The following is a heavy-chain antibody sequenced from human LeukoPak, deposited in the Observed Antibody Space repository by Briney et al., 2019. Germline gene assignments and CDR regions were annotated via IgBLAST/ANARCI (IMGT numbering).Heavy chain of an antibody. V-gene: IGHV3-48*03. CDR3: VRGGYCSSTICYWYNAFDM. CDR1: AFTFSSYE. CDR2: IATGGSAI. J-gene: IGHJ3*02. Sequence: GGALRLPSAASAFTFSSYEMSWVRQAPGKGLEWVSYIATGGSAIYYADSVKGRFTISRDNAKNSLYLQMNSLRAEDMAVYYCVRGGYCSSTICYWYNAFDMWGQGTMVTVSS. D-gene: IGHD2-2*01.